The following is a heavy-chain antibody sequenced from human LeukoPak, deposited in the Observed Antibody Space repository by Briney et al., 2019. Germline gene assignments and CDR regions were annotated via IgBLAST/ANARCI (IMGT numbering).Heavy chain of an antibody. CDR3: ARLGVGATRDAFDI. J-gene: IGHJ3*02. CDR2: ISAGGDIT. Sequence: GCSLRLSCAASGLTFTNYDMYWVRQAPGKGLEWVSSISAGGDITYYADSVKGRFTISRDNSKNTLYLQMNSLRAEDTALYYCARLGVGATRDAFDIWGQGTMVTVSS. D-gene: IGHD1-26*01. CDR1: GLTFTNYD. V-gene: IGHV3-23*01.